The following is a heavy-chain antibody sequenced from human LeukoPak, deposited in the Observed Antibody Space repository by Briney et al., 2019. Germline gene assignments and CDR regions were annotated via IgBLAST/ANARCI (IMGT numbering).Heavy chain of an antibody. CDR3: ARARNLPEYSSSWYYYYYGMDV. V-gene: IGHV3-11*01. J-gene: IGHJ6*02. CDR1: GFTFSDYY. D-gene: IGHD6-13*01. Sequence: PGGSLRLSCAASGFTFSDYYMSWIRQAPGKGLEWVSYISSSGSTIYYADSVKGRFTISRDNAKNSLYLQMNSLRAEDTAVYYCARARNLPEYSSSWYYYYYGMDVWGQGTTVTVSS. CDR2: ISSSGSTI.